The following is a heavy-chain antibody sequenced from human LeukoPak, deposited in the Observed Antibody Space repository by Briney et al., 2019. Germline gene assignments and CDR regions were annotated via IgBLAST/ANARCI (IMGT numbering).Heavy chain of an antibody. Sequence: ASVKVSCKASGYTFTSYYMHWVRQAPGQGLEWMGIINPSGGSTSYAQKFQGRVTMTRDTSTSTVYMELSSLRSEGTAVYYCARDTHLDILTGYYAGYYFDYWGQGTLVTVSS. D-gene: IGHD3-9*01. CDR2: INPSGGST. CDR3: ARDTHLDILTGYYAGYYFDY. J-gene: IGHJ4*02. V-gene: IGHV1-46*01. CDR1: GYTFTSYY.